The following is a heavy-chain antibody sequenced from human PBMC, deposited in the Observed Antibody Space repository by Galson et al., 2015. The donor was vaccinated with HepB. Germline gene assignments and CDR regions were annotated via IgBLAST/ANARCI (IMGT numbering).Heavy chain of an antibody. D-gene: IGHD2-15*01. CDR3: ARNPLGYCSGDSFNAEHSYSDL. CDR1: GFTFSSYW. V-gene: IGHV3-7*01. CDR2: IKQDGSEK. J-gene: IGHJ2*01. Sequence: SLRLSCADSGFTFSSYWMSWVRQAPGKGLEWVANIKQDGSEKYYVASVKGRFTISRDNAKNSVYLQVNSLRAEDTAVYYCARNPLGYCSGDSFNAEHSYSDLWGRGTL.